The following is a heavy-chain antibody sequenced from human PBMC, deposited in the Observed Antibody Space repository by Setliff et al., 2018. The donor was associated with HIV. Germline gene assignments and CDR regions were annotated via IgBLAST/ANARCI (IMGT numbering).Heavy chain of an antibody. V-gene: IGHV3-15*01. CDR3: MDFAIAGAWDY. J-gene: IGHJ4*02. CDR1: GFIFSNAR. CDR2: IKKKGDGGTT. D-gene: IGHD6-13*01. Sequence: TGGSLRLSCAASGFIFSNARMNWVRQVPGKGLEWVGHIKKKGDGGTTEYATPVKGRFTTSRDDSENMLYLQMNDLKTEDTAVYYCMDFAIAGAWDYWGQGTLVTVSS.